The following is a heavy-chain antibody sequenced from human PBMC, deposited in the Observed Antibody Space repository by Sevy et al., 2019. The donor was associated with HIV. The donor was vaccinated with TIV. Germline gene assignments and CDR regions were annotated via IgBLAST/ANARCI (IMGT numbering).Heavy chain of an antibody. Sequence: GGSLRLSCAASGFTFSSYAMSWVRQAPGKGLEWVSAISGSGGSTYYEDSVKGRFTISRDNSKNTLYLQMNSLRAEDTAVYYCAKAGYSSSWYMIDPWGQGTLVTVSS. D-gene: IGHD6-13*01. CDR1: GFTFSSYA. CDR3: AKAGYSSSWYMIDP. CDR2: ISGSGGST. V-gene: IGHV3-23*01. J-gene: IGHJ5*02.